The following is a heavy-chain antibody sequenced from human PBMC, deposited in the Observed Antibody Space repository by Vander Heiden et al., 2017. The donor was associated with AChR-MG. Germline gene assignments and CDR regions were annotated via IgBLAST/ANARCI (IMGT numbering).Heavy chain of an antibody. J-gene: IGHJ5*02. CDR2: IGTAGDT. Sequence: EVQLVESGGGLVQPGGSLRLSCAASGLPFSDYDFHWVRQATGKGLEWVSGIGTAGDTDDLASVKGRFTTARENAKNSLYIKMNSLRPGDTAVYYCARGTRGFDPWGQGTLVTVSS. CDR1: GLPFSDYD. CDR3: ARGTRGFDP. V-gene: IGHV3-13*01. D-gene: IGHD3-10*01.